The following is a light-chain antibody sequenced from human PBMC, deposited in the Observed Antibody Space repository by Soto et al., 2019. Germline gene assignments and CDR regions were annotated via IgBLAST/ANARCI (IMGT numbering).Light chain of an antibody. V-gene: IGKV3-20*01. J-gene: IGKJ3*01. CDR3: QQYGSSPPIT. Sequence: EIVLTQSPGTLSLSPGERATLSCRASQSVSSSYLAWYQQKPGQAPRLLIYGASSRATGIPDRFSGSGSGTDFPLTISRLEHEDFAVYYCQQYGSSPPITFGPGTKVDIK. CDR2: GAS. CDR1: QSVSSSY.